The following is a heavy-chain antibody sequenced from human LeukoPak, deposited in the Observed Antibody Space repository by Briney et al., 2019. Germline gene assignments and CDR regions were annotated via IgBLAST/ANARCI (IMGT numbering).Heavy chain of an antibody. D-gene: IGHD3-9*01. Sequence: PSETLSLTCAVSGGSVSSSNWWSGVRQPPGKGLGWIGVSYHSGSTNYNPSLNSRVTISYDKSKNQFSLHLSSVTAADTAVLYCSGGVIFTGPSYWDQGTLVTVSS. V-gene: IGHV4-4*02. J-gene: IGHJ4*02. CDR2: SYHSGST. CDR1: GGSVSSSNW. CDR3: SGGVIFTGPSY.